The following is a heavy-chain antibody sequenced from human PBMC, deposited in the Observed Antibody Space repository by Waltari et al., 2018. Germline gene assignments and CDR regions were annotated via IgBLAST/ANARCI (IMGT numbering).Heavy chain of an antibody. CDR2: ISSSGSTI. CDR3: ARDAAAADFDY. CDR1: GFTFSDYY. Sequence: QVQLVESGGGLVKPGGSLRLSCAASGFTFSDYYMSWIRQAPGKGMGWVSYISSSGSTIYCADSVKGRFTITRDNAKNSLYLQMNSLRAEDTAVYYCARDAAAADFDYWGQGTLVTVSS. D-gene: IGHD6-13*01. V-gene: IGHV3-11*04. J-gene: IGHJ4*02.